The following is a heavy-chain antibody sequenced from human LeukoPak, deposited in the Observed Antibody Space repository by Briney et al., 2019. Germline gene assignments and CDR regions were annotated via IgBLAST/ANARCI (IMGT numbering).Heavy chain of an antibody. V-gene: IGHV3-43*02. CDR2: ISGDGGST. J-gene: IGHJ1*01. CDR3: AKDTGNYDLYLQH. Sequence: GGSLRLSCAASGFTFDDYAMHWVRQAPGKGLEWVSLISGDGGSTYYADSVKGRFTISRDKNSLYLQMNSLRTEYTALYYCAKDTGNYDLYLQHWGQGTLVTVSS. D-gene: IGHD3-10*01. CDR1: GFTFDDYA.